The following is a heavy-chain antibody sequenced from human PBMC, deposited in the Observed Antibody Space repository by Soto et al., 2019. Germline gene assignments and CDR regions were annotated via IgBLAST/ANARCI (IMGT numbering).Heavy chain of an antibody. CDR2: IIPIFGTA. J-gene: IGHJ4*02. CDR1: GGTFSSYA. D-gene: IGHD4-4*01. V-gene: IGHV1-69*06. Sequence: QVQLVQSGAEVKKPGSSVKVSCKASGGTFSSYAISWVRQAPGQGLEWMGGIIPIFGTANYAQKFQGRVTITADKSTSTAYMGLSSLRSEDTAVYYCARDNGEGPLTTAAFDYWGQGTLVTVSS. CDR3: ARDNGEGPLTTAAFDY.